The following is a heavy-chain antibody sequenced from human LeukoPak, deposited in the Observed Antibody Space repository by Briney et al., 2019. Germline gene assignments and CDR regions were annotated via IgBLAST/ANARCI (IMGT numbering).Heavy chain of an antibody. Sequence: GGSLRLSCAASGFTFSSYGMHWVRQAPGKGLEWVAFIRYDGSNKYYADSVKGRFTISRDNSKNTLYLQMNSLRAEDMAVYFCARDVGGGDTFDYWGQGTLVTVSS. V-gene: IGHV3-30*02. CDR3: ARDVGGGDTFDY. J-gene: IGHJ4*02. D-gene: IGHD2-21*02. CDR1: GFTFSSYG. CDR2: IRYDGSNK.